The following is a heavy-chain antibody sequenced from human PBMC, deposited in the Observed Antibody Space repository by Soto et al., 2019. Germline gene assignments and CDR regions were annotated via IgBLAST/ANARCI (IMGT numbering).Heavy chain of an antibody. D-gene: IGHD3-3*01. J-gene: IGHJ4*02. CDR2: ISAYNGNT. Sequence: QVQLVQSGAEVKKPGASVKVSCKASGYTFTSYGISWVRQAPGQGLEWMGWISAYNGNTNYAQKLQGRVTMTTDTSTSTAYMELRSLRSDDTAAYYCARPGQHQYDFWSGYSDYWGQGTLVTVSS. CDR1: GYTFTSYG. V-gene: IGHV1-18*01. CDR3: ARPGQHQYDFWSGYSDY.